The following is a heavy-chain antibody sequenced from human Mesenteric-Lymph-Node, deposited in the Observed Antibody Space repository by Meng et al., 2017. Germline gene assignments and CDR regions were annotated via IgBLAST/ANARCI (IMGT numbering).Heavy chain of an antibody. Sequence: QGQLQESGPGLVQPSATLSLMCTCSGGSVRSAAYQWGWIRQPPGKGLEWIGYAANSFDPSPNYNPSLKSRVTISLDTPKNQFSLKLTSVTAADTAVYYCARDYWGSLDYWGQGILVTVSS. CDR3: ARDYWGSLDY. D-gene: IGHD7-27*01. V-gene: IGHV4-61*08. CDR1: GGSVRSAAYQ. J-gene: IGHJ4*02. CDR2: AANSFDPSP.